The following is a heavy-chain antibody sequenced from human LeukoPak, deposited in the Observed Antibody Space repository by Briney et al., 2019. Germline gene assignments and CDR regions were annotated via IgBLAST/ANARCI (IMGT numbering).Heavy chain of an antibody. Sequence: SETLSLTCTVSGGSISSSSYYWGWIRQTPGKGLEWIGSIFYSGITNHNPSLKSRVTISVDTSKNQFSLKLSSVTAADTAVYYCARRRSFYAGSNYYSFFDYWGQGTLVTVAS. J-gene: IGHJ4*02. CDR3: ARRRSFYAGSNYYSFFDY. D-gene: IGHD3-22*01. CDR2: IFYSGIT. CDR1: GGSISSSSYY. V-gene: IGHV4-39*01.